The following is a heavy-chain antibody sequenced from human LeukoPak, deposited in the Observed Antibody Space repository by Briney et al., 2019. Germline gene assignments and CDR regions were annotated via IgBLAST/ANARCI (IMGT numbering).Heavy chain of an antibody. CDR2: IYYSGST. Sequence: SETLSLTCTVSGGSISSSNYYWGWIRQPPGKGLEWIGSIYYSGSTYYNPFLKSRVTMSVDTSKNQFSLRLSSVTAADTAVYYCARLLGTHINYFDPWGQGTLVTVSS. CDR1: GGSISSSNYY. J-gene: IGHJ5*02. CDR3: ARLLGTHINYFDP. V-gene: IGHV4-39*01. D-gene: IGHD2-21*01.